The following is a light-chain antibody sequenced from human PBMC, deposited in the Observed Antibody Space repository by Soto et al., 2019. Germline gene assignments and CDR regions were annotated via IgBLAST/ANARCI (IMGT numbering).Light chain of an antibody. J-gene: IGLJ1*01. Sequence: QSVLTQPASVSGSPGQSITISCTGTSGDIGSYNRVSWYQQHPGKAPKLIIYEVTDRPSGFSNRFSGSKSGNTASLTISGLQAEDEAEYYCSSYTNISTRACVFGTGTKVTVL. CDR3: SSYTNISTRACV. CDR2: EVT. CDR1: SGDIGSYNR. V-gene: IGLV2-14*01.